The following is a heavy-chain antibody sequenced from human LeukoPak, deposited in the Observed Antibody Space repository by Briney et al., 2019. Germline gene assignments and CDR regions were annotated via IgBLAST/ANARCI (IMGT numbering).Heavy chain of an antibody. J-gene: IGHJ4*02. CDR1: RVTFRSSL. CDR3: AKDGGTHFDH. Sequence: VGAPRLSCAASRVTFRSSLINSGRAAPGEGLEWVSYISSSGTTISYAQSVKGRFTITRDNAQNSLTLHMNTLRADDTAVYYCAKDGGTHFDHWGQGTLVTVSS. V-gene: IGHV3-48*01. CDR2: ISSSGTTI. D-gene: IGHD1-26*01.